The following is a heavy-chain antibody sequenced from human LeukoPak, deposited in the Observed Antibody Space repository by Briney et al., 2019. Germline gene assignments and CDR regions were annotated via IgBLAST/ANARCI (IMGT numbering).Heavy chain of an antibody. V-gene: IGHV3-23*01. D-gene: IGHD4-17*01. Sequence: GGSLRLSCAASGFTFSSYAMSWVRQAPGKGLEWVSAISGSGGSTYYADSVKGRFTISRDNSKNTLYLQMNSLRAEDTAVYYCAKGLRDNYYYYGVDVWGQGTTVTVSS. J-gene: IGHJ6*02. CDR1: GFTFSSYA. CDR2: ISGSGGST. CDR3: AKGLRDNYYYYGVDV.